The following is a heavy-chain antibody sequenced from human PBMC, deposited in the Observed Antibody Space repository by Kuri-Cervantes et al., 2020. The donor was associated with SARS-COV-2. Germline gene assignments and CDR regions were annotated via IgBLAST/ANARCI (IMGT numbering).Heavy chain of an antibody. J-gene: IGHJ4*02. V-gene: IGHV3-30*02. CDR2: IRYDGSNK. CDR1: GFTFSSYG. CDR3: AKDPNGIVAVVAAIDS. D-gene: IGHD2-15*01. Sequence: GESLKISCAASGFTFSSYGMHWVRQAPGKGLEWVAFIRYDGSNKYYADSVKGRFTISRDNSKNTLYLQMNSLRAEDTAVYYCAKDPNGIVAVVAAIDSWGQGTLVTVSS.